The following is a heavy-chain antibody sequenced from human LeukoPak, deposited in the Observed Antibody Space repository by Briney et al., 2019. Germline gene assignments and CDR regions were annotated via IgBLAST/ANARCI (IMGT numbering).Heavy chain of an antibody. CDR3: ARVTAAGRDLAFDY. V-gene: IGHV3-48*01. CDR2: ISSSSSTI. CDR1: GFTFSSHS. D-gene: IGHD6-13*01. Sequence: PGGSLRLSCAASGFTFSSHSMNWVRQAPGKGLEWVSYISSSSSTIYYADSVKGRFTISRDNAKNTLYLQMNSLRAEDTAVYYCARVTAAGRDLAFDYWGQGTLVTVSS. J-gene: IGHJ4*02.